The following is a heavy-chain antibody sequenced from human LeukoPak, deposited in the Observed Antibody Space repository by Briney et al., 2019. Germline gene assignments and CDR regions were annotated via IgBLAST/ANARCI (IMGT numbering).Heavy chain of an antibody. D-gene: IGHD2-2*01. CDR3: ARKTLIVVVPAAVLD. Sequence: SETLSLTCTVSGDSISGYYWIWIRQPPGKGLEWIGSIYYSGSTYYNPSLKSRVTISVDTSKNQFSLKLSSVTAADTAVYYCARKTLIVVVPAAVLDWGQGTLVTVSS. CDR1: GDSISGYY. J-gene: IGHJ4*02. CDR2: IYYSGST. V-gene: IGHV4-39*01.